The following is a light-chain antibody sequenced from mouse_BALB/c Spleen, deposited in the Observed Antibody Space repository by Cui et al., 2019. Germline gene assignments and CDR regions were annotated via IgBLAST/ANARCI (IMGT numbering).Light chain of an antibody. CDR3: QQWSSNPPT. J-gene: IGKJ5*01. CDR1: SSVSY. Sequence: HIVLTQPPALMSASPGEKFTMTCSASSSVSYMYWYQQKPRSSPKPWIYLTSNLASGVPARFSGSGSGTSYSLTISSMEAEDAATYYCQQWSSNPPTFGAGTKLELK. CDR2: LTS. V-gene: IGKV4-68*01.